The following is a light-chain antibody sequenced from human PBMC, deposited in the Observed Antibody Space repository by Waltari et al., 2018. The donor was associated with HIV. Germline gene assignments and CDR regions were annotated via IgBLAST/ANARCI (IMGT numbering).Light chain of an antibody. CDR3: QQYGSSPPHT. V-gene: IGKV3-20*01. J-gene: IGKJ2*01. CDR1: QSVSPY. Sequence: ETVLTQSPGTLSLSPGERATLSCRTTQSVSPYLAWYQQKPGQAPRLLIYGASSRATGIPDRFSGSGSGTDFTLTISRLGPEDFAVYYCQQYGSSPPHTFGQGTKLEIK. CDR2: GAS.